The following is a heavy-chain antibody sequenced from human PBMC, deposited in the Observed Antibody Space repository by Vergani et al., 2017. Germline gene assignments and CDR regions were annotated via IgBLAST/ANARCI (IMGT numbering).Heavy chain of an antibody. CDR1: GGTFSSYA. J-gene: IGHJ3*02. V-gene: IGHV1-69*06. Sequence: QVQLVQSGAEVKKPGSSVKVSCKASGGTFSSYAISWVRQAPGQGLEWMGGIIPIFGTANYAQKFQGRVTITADKSTSTAYMELSSLRSEDTAVYYCARERGRGTYYYDSSGYYPSDAFDIWGQGTMVTVSS. CDR2: IIPIFGTA. D-gene: IGHD3-22*01. CDR3: ARERGRGTYYYDSSGYYPSDAFDI.